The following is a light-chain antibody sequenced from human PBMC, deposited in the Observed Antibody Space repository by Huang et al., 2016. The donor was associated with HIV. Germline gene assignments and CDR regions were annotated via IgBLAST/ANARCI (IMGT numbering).Light chain of an antibody. CDR2: GAS. CDR3: QQYNDWPPWT. Sequence: EIVMTQSPATLSVSPGERATLSCRASQTVSRNLAWYQQIPGQAPRLLIYGASTRATDIPARFGGSGSGTEFTLTISSLQSADCAVYYCQQYNDWPPWTFGQGTKVEIK. CDR1: QTVSRN. V-gene: IGKV3-15*01. J-gene: IGKJ1*01.